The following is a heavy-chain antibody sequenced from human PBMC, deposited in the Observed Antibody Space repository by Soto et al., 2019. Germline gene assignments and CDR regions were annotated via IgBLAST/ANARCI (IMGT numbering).Heavy chain of an antibody. CDR1: GGSISSGGYS. CDR2: IYYSGST. J-gene: IGHJ4*02. V-gene: IGHV4-61*08. D-gene: IGHD4-17*01. CDR3: ARAYYGDYPYFDY. Sequence: SETLSLTCAVSGGSISSGGYSWSWIRQPPGKGLEWIGSIYYSGSTNYNRSLKSRVTISIDTSKSLFSLKLSSLTSADTAVYFCARAYYGDYPYFDYWGQGALVTVSS.